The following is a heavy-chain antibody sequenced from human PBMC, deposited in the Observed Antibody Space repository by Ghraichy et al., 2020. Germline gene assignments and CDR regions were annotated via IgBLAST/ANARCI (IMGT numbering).Heavy chain of an antibody. CDR2: INAGNGNT. Sequence: ASVKVSCKASGYTFTSYAMHWVRQAPGQRLEWMGWINAGNGNTKYSQKFQGRVTITRDTSASTAYMELSSLRSEDTAVYYCARDFSSSWPYYFDYWGQGTLVTVSS. D-gene: IGHD6-13*01. V-gene: IGHV1-3*01. CDR1: GYTFTSYA. J-gene: IGHJ4*02. CDR3: ARDFSSSWPYYFDY.